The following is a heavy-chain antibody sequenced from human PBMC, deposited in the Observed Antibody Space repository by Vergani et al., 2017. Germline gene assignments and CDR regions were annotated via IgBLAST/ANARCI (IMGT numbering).Heavy chain of an antibody. CDR2: ISYDGSNK. D-gene: IGHD2-2*02. V-gene: IGHV3-30*18. Sequence: QVQLVESGGGVVQPGRSLRLSCAASGFTFSSYGMHWVRQAPGKGLEWVAVISYDGSNKYYADSGKGRFTISRDNSKNTLYLQMNSLRAEDTAVYYCAKDVRTLGYCSSTSCYTGHFDYWGQGTLVTVSS. CDR3: AKDVRTLGYCSSTSCYTGHFDY. J-gene: IGHJ4*02. CDR1: GFTFSSYG.